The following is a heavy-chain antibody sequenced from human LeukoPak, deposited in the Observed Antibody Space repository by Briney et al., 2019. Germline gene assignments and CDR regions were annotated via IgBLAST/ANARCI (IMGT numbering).Heavy chain of an antibody. V-gene: IGHV3-73*01. Sequence: PGGSLRLSCAASGFTFSGSAMHWVRQASGKGLEWVGRIRRKGNDYATAYAASVKGRFTISRDDSKDTAYLQMDSLKTEDTAVYFCTRPGGSPPYFDYWGQGTLVTVSS. CDR3: TRPGGSPPYFDY. D-gene: IGHD3-16*01. J-gene: IGHJ4*02. CDR1: GFTFSGSA. CDR2: IRRKGNDYAT.